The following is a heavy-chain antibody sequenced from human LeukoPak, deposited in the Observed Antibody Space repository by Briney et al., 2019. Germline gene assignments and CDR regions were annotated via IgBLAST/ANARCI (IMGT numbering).Heavy chain of an antibody. D-gene: IGHD1-26*01. CDR3: AGSYSTTGDFDY. J-gene: IGHJ4*02. V-gene: IGHV4-4*07. Sequence: SETLSLTCTVSGGSISSYYWSLIRQPAGKGLEWIGRIYTSGSTNYNPSLKSRVTMSVDKSKNQFSLKLSSVTAADTAVYYCAGSYSTTGDFDYWGQGTLVTVSS. CDR1: GGSISSYY. CDR2: IYTSGST.